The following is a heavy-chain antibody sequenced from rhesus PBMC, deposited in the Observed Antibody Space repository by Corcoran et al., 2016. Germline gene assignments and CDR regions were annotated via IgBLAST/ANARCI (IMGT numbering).Heavy chain of an antibody. CDR3: ARVRGSGWTNYFDY. D-gene: IGHD6-31*01. J-gene: IGHJ4*01. CDR2: IYWDDDK. CDR1: GFSLSTSGMG. Sequence: QVTLKESGPALVKPTQTLTLTCTFSGFSLSTSGMGVGWFRQPSRKTRAWLALIYWDDDKSYSKSLKSRLTISKDTSKNHVVLTMTNMDPVDTATYYCARVRGSGWTNYFDYWGQGVLVTVSS. V-gene: IGHV2-1*01.